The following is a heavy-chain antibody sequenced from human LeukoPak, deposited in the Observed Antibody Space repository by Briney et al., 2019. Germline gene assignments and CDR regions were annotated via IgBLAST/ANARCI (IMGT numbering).Heavy chain of an antibody. CDR2: IWYDGSNK. CDR1: GFTYSSYG. CDR3: ARDDSGQLDY. V-gene: IGHV3-33*01. J-gene: IGHJ4*02. Sequence: PGGSLRLSCAASGFTYSSYGMHWVRQAPGKGLEWVAVIWYDGSNKYYADSVKGRFTIPRDNSKNTLYLQMNSLRAEDTAVYYCARDDSGQLDYWGQGTLVTVSS. D-gene: IGHD5-18*01.